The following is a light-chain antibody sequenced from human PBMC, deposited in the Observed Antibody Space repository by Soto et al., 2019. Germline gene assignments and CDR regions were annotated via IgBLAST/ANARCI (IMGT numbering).Light chain of an antibody. CDR3: QHYYTYPWT. J-gene: IGKJ1*01. V-gene: IGKV1-8*01. CDR2: AAS. Sequence: AIRMTQSPSSLSASTGDRVTITCRASQDISNYLVWYQQKPGKAPKVLIHAASTLQGGVSSRFSGTVSRTDFTLTINSLQSEDFATYYCQHYYTYPWTFGQGTQVE. CDR1: QDISNY.